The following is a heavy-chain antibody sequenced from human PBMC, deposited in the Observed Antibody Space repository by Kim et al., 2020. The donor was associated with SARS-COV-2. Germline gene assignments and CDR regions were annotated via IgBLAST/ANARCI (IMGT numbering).Heavy chain of an antibody. J-gene: IGHJ6*02. D-gene: IGHD2-2*02. CDR1: GFTFDDYA. CDR2: ISWNSGSI. Sequence: GGSLRLSCAASGFTFDDYAMHWVRQAPGKGLEWVSGISWNSGSIGYADSVKGRFTISRDNAKNSLYLQMNSLRAEDTALYYCAKGCSSTYCYSGGSYYYYGMDVWGQGTTVTVSS. V-gene: IGHV3-9*01. CDR3: AKGCSSTYCYSGGSYYYYGMDV.